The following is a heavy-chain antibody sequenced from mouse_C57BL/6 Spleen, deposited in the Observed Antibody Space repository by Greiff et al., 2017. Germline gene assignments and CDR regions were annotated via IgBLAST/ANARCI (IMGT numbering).Heavy chain of an antibody. Sequence: EVQLQHSGAELVRPGVPVKLSSTAFASNTKDDYMPWVKQRPDQGLGWIGWFDPVIGDTAYASKFQGKATITADTSSNTAYLQLSSLTSEDTAVYYCTYLPSWFAYWGQGTLVTVSA. J-gene: IGHJ3*01. V-gene: IGHV14-4*01. CDR1: ASNTKDDY. CDR2: FDPVIGDT. CDR3: TYLPSWFAY. D-gene: IGHD2-1*01.